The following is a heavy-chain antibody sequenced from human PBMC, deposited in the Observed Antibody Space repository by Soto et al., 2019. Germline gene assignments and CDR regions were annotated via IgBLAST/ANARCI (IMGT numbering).Heavy chain of an antibody. CDR3: ATLVGYYGSGSYYYYFDY. J-gene: IGHJ4*02. CDR2: FDPEDGET. D-gene: IGHD3-10*01. CDR1: GYTLTELS. Sequence: ASVKVSCKVSGYTLTELSMHWVRQAPGKGLEWMGGFDPEDGETIYAQKFQGRVTMTEDTSTDTAYMELSSLRSEDTAVYYCATLVGYYGSGSYYYYFDYWGQGTLVTVSS. V-gene: IGHV1-24*01.